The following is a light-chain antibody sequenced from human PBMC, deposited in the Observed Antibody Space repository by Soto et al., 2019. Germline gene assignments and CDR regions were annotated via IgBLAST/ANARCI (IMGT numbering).Light chain of an antibody. CDR1: QSLLHSNGYNY. CDR3: MQALQTRYT. V-gene: IGKV2-28*01. Sequence: DIVMTQSPLSLPVTPGEPASISCRSSQSLLHSNGYNYLDWYLQKPGQSPQLLIYLGSNRASGVPDRFSGSGSGTDFTLKISRVEAEDVGVYYCMQALQTRYTFGQGTKPEIK. J-gene: IGKJ2*01. CDR2: LGS.